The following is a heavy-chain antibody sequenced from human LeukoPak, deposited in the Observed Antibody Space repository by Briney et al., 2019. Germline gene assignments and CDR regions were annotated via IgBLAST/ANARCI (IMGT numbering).Heavy chain of an antibody. CDR2: IKQDESEK. CDR3: ARALDSSSSRYQAFEE. Sequence: GGSLRLSCSASGFTFSNYWMSWVRQAPGKGLEWLANIKQDESEKYYVDSVRGRFTISRDNAKSSLYLQMNSLRAEDTAVYYCARALDSSSSRYQAFEEWGQGTLVTVSS. D-gene: IGHD2-2*01. V-gene: IGHV3-7*01. CDR1: GFTFSNYW. J-gene: IGHJ4*02.